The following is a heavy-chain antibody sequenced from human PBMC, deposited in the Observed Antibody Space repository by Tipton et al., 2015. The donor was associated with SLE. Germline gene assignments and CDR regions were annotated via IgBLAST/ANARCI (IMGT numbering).Heavy chain of an antibody. CDR1: GYSISSGYY. D-gene: IGHD4-23*01. CDR3: ARDRLRWFTD. Sequence: TLSLTCTVSGYSISSGYYWGWIRQPPGKGLEWIGSISHSGTTYYNPSLKSRVTISIDTSKEEFSLKVTSVTAADTALYYCARDRLRWFTDWGQGTLVTVSS. CDR2: ISHSGTT. V-gene: IGHV4-38-2*02. J-gene: IGHJ4*02.